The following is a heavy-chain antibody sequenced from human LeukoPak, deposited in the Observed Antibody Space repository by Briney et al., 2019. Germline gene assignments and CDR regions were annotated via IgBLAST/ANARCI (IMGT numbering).Heavy chain of an antibody. J-gene: IGHJ4*02. CDR1: GGTFSSYA. CDR2: VSAGNDNT. CDR3: ARDSSGWYEFDY. D-gene: IGHD6-19*01. V-gene: IGHV1-3*01. Sequence: ASVTVSCKASGGTFSSYAISWVRQAPGQGLEWIGWVSAGNDNTQYSQKFQGRVTITRDTSASTVYMELNSLRFEDTAVYYCARDSSGWYEFDYWGQGTLVTVSS.